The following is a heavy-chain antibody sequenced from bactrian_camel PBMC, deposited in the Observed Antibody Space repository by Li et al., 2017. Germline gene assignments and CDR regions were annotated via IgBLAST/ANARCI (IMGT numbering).Heavy chain of an antibody. CDR2: IDSDGSK. CDR1: GHTYSSNC. D-gene: IGHD6*01. J-gene: IGHJ4*01. CDR3: AADFRTVVAGCTFYDYTY. Sequence: QLVESGGGSVQPGGSLRLSCGASGHTYSSNCMGWFRQAPGKEREGVARIDSDGSKTYADSVKGRFTISKNNAKNTLYLQMNSLEREDTAMYYCAADFRTVVAGCTFYDYTYWGRGTQVTVS. V-gene: IGHV3S53*01.